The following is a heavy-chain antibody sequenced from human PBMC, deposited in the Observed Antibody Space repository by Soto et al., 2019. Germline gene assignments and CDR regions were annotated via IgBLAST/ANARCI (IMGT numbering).Heavy chain of an antibody. CDR2: ISGSGGST. Sequence: GGSLRLSCAASGFTFSSYAMSWVRQAPGKGLEWVSAISGSGGSTYYADSVKGRFTISRDNSKNTLYLQMNSLRAEDTAVYYCAKYYSSGWYSHAYFQHWGQGTLVTVSS. CDR3: AKYYSSGWYSHAYFQH. CDR1: GFTFSSYA. V-gene: IGHV3-23*01. J-gene: IGHJ1*01. D-gene: IGHD6-19*01.